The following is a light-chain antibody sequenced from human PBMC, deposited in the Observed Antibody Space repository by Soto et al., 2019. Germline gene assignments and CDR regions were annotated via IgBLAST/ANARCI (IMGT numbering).Light chain of an antibody. V-gene: IGKV1-9*01. CDR2: AAS. J-gene: IGKJ1*01. CDR1: QAISSY. CDR3: QQLNSYPWT. Sequence: DIQLTQSPSFLSASVGDRVTITCRASQAISSYLAWYQQKPGKAPKLLIYAASTLQSGVPSRFSGSGSGTEFTLTISSLQPEDFATYYCQQLNSYPWTFGQGTNVDIK.